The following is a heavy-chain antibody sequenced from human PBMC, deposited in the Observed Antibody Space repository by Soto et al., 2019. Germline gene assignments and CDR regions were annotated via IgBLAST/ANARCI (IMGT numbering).Heavy chain of an antibody. V-gene: IGHV3-33*01. Sequence: SLRLSCAASGFTFSSYGMHWVRQAPGKGLEWVAVIWYDGSNKYYADSVKGRFTISRDNSKNTLYLQMNSLTVEDTALYYCSTTGGYWGQGILVTVS. D-gene: IGHD2-8*02. CDR1: GFTFSSYG. CDR2: IWYDGSNK. CDR3: STTGGY. J-gene: IGHJ4*02.